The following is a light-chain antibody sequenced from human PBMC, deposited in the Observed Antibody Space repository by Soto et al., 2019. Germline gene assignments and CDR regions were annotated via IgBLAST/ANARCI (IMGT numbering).Light chain of an antibody. J-gene: IGKJ1*01. V-gene: IGKV3-11*01. Sequence: EIVITQSPATLSVSPGERATLSCRASQSVSSGLSWYQQKPGQAPRRLIYDASNRATGIPARFSGSGSGTDFTLTISSLEPEDFAVYYCQQRYNWPRTFGQGDQGGYK. CDR1: QSVSSG. CDR3: QQRYNWPRT. CDR2: DAS.